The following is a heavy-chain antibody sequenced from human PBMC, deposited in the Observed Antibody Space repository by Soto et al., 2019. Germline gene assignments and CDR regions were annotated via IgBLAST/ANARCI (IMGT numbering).Heavy chain of an antibody. CDR3: ALAEGRGTAGDY. CDR1: GFSLTTSGVG. Sequence: QITLKESGPTLVKPTQTLTLTCTFSGFSLTTSGVGVGWIRQPPGKALEWLALIYWDDDKRYSPSLKSRLTLTKDTSDNQVVLTMTNMDPVDTATYYCALAEGRGTAGDYWGQGTLVTVSS. CDR2: IYWDDDK. J-gene: IGHJ4*02. V-gene: IGHV2-5*02. D-gene: IGHD3-16*01.